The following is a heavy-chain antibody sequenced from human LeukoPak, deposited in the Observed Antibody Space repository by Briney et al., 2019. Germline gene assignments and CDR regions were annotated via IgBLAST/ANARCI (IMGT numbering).Heavy chain of an antibody. CDR2: IYYRGST. CDR1: GGSISGYY. D-gene: IGHD6-19*01. Sequence: PPETLSLTCTVSGGSISGYYWSWIRQPPGKGPEWIGYIYYRGSTNYNPSLKSRVTISVDTSKNQFSLKMTSVTAADTAVYYCARLASSGWSHCDYWGQGTLVTVSS. CDR3: ARLASSGWSHCDY. V-gene: IGHV4-59*08. J-gene: IGHJ4*02.